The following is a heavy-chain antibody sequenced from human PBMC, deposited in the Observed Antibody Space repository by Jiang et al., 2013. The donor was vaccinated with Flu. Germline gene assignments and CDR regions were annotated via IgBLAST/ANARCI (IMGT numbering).Heavy chain of an antibody. Sequence: PGGSLQLSCAASGFSLSTYAMSWVRQAPGKGLEWVSSISDDSIGSYYADSVKGRFTIYRDNSENTLSLQMHSLRAEDTAVYYCTNDRVLRFLGEISNEPVDIWGPGTLVTVSS. J-gene: IGHJ3*02. D-gene: IGHD3-3*01. CDR2: ISDDSIGS. CDR1: GFSLSTYA. V-gene: IGHV3-23*01. CDR3: TNDRVLRFLGEISNEPVDI.